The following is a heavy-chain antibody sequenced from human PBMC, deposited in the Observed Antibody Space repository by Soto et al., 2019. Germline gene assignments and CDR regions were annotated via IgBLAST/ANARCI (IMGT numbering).Heavy chain of an antibody. V-gene: IGHV2-5*02. J-gene: IGHJ4*02. D-gene: IGHD2-15*01. CDR2: IYWDDDK. CDR3: ADRDYRSGCFDF. Sequence: SGPTLVNPTQTLTLTCTFSGFSLTTSGVAVGWIRQPPGKALEWLALIYWDDDKRYSPSLKSRLTITKDTSKNQVVLTMTTMDPVDTSSCECADRDYRSGCFDFWGQGTLVTVSS. CDR1: GFSLTTSGVA.